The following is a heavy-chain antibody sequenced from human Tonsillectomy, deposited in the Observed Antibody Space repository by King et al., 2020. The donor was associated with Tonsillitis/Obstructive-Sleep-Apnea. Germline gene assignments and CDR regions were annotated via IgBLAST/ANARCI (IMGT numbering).Heavy chain of an antibody. J-gene: IGHJ4*02. Sequence: QLQESGPGLVKPSETLSLTCTVSGGSISSNNYYWGWIRQPPGKGLEWIGTISYSGSTYYNPSLKSRVTISVDTSKNQFSLKLYSVTAADTAVYYCASRKNYGDSVPFDYWGQGTLVTVSS. D-gene: IGHD4-17*01. CDR3: ASRKNYGDSVPFDY. CDR2: ISYSGST. V-gene: IGHV4-39*01. CDR1: GGSISSNNYY.